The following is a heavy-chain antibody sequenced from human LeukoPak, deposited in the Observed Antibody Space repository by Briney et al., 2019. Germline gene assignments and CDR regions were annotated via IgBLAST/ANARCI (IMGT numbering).Heavy chain of an antibody. Sequence: PGGSLRLSCAASGFSFSGYWMSWVRQAPGKGLEWVAHIKYDGSEKSYVDSVKGRFTISRDNAKNSLYLRMSSLRAEDTAVYYCARSNSFDYWGHGTLVTVSS. J-gene: IGHJ4*01. V-gene: IGHV3-7*01. CDR2: IKYDGSEK. CDR3: ARSNSFDY. CDR1: GFSFSGYW. D-gene: IGHD6-6*01.